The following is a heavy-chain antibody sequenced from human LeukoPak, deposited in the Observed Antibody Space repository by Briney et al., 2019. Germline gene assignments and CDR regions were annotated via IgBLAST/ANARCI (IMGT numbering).Heavy chain of an antibody. D-gene: IGHD3-16*02. CDR2: IWYDGSNK. CDR3: ARGYTGYGMDV. J-gene: IGHJ6*02. Sequence: GGPPRLSCAASGFTVSNNYMSWVRQAPGKGLEWVAVIWYDGSNKYYADSVKGRFTISRDNSKNTLYLQMNSLRAEDTAVYYCARGYTGYGMDVWGQGTTVTVSS. CDR1: GFTVSNNY. V-gene: IGHV3-33*08.